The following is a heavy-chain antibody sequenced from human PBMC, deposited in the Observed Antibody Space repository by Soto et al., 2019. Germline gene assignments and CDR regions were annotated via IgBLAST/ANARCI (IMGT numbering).Heavy chain of an antibody. J-gene: IGHJ4*02. V-gene: IGHV3-9*01. CDR1: ACNIPERA. D-gene: IGHD3-16*01. CDR2: IYWNSARI. CDR3: IREMDAGGLDN. Sequence: EVRLVESGGGSVQPGMTLRLSCVGSACNIPERAMHWVQQAQGKGLEWVSGIYWNSARIDYADSVKGRFTISRDNAKNSLYLQMNSLKTEDTAFYYCIREMDAGGLDNWGQGTLVTVSS.